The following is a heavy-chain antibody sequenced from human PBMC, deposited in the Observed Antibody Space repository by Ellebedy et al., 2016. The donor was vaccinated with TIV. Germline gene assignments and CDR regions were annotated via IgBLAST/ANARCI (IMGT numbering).Heavy chain of an antibody. Sequence: GESLKISCAASGFPFSSFWMSWLRQAPGKGLEWVANTKEDGSEKYYVDSVRGRLTISRDNATNSLYLQMNSLRAEDTAVYYCARDENYGAEVIDYWGQGTLVTVSS. CDR3: ARDENYGAEVIDY. J-gene: IGHJ4*02. V-gene: IGHV3-7*01. D-gene: IGHD4-17*01. CDR1: GFPFSSFW. CDR2: TKEDGSEK.